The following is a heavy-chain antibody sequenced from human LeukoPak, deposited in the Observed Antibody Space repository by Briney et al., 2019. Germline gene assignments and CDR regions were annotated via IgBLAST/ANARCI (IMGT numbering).Heavy chain of an antibody. D-gene: IGHD2-21*01. J-gene: IGHJ4*02. Sequence: ASVKVSCKASGYTFTSYDINWVRQATGQGLEWMGWMNPNSGNTGYAQKFQGRVTMTRNTSTSTAYMELSSLRSEDTAVYYCWGGGWKKPFDYWGQGTLVTVSS. CDR2: MNPNSGNT. CDR3: WGGGWKKPFDY. CDR1: GYTFTSYD. V-gene: IGHV1-8*01.